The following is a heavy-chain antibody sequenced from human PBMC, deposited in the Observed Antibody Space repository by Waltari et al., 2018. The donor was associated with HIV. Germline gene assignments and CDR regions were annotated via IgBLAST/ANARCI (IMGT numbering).Heavy chain of an antibody. V-gene: IGHV6-1*01. CDR3: ARLYWGNKAFDI. Sequence: QVQLQQSGPGLVKPSQTLSLTCAISGDRVSGNSGAWNWIRQSPSRGLEWLGRTYYNAKWYNDYALSVKSRISISPDTSKNQVSLQLNSVPPEDTAVYYCARLYWGNKAFDIWGQGTMVTVSS. CDR1: GDRVSGNSGA. CDR2: TYYNAKWYN. D-gene: IGHD3-16*01. J-gene: IGHJ3*02.